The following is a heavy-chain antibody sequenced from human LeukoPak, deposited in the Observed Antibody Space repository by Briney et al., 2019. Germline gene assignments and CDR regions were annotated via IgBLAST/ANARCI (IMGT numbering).Heavy chain of an antibody. V-gene: IGHV3-23*01. D-gene: IGHD2-21*02. CDR2: ISGSGGST. CDR1: GFTFSSYA. J-gene: IGHJ4*02. Sequence: GGSLRLSCAASGFTFSSYAMSWVRQAPGKGLEWVSAISGSGGSTYYADSVKGRFTISRDNSKNTLYLQMNSLRAEDTAVYYCARGSKKHIVVVTAIPPFGYWGQGTLVTVSS. CDR3: ARGSKKHIVVVTAIPPFGY.